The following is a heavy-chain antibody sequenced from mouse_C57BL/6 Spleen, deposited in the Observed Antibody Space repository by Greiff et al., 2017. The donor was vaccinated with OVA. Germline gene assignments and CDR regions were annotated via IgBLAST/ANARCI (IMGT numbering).Heavy chain of an antibody. V-gene: IGHV1-15*01. Sequence: VQLQQSGAELVRPGASVTLSCKASGYTFTDYEMHWVKQTPVHGLEWIGAIDPETGGTAYNQKFKGKAILTADTSSSTAYMELRSLTSEDSALYYCTRDWDEGDYWGQGTTLTVSS. CDR3: TRDWDEGDY. CDR2: IDPETGGT. CDR1: GYTFTDYE. J-gene: IGHJ2*01. D-gene: IGHD4-1*01.